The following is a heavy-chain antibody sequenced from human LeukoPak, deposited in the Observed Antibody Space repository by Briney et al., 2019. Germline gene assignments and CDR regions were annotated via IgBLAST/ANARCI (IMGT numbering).Heavy chain of an antibody. J-gene: IGHJ2*01. D-gene: IGHD2-2*01. Sequence: GGSLRLSCAASGFSFSSLGIHWVRQAPGKGLEWVALIWYDGSNKYYADSVKGRFTISRDNSKNTLYLQMNSLRAEDTAVYYCAKGLCSRTSCYWYLDLWGRGTLVTVSS. CDR3: AKGLCSRTSCYWYLDL. CDR1: GFSFSSLG. V-gene: IGHV3-33*06. CDR2: IWYDGSNK.